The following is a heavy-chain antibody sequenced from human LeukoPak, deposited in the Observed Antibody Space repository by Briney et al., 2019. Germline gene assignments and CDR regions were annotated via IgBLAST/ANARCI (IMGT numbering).Heavy chain of an antibody. Sequence: ASVKVSCKASGYTFTGYYMHWVRQAPGQGLEWMGWTNPNSGGTNYAQKFQGRVTMTRDTSISTAYMELSRLRSDDTAVYYCARGYYDSSGYLLLWGQGTLVTVSS. CDR1: GYTFTGYY. J-gene: IGHJ4*02. CDR2: TNPNSGGT. CDR3: ARGYYDSSGYLLL. V-gene: IGHV1-2*02. D-gene: IGHD3-22*01.